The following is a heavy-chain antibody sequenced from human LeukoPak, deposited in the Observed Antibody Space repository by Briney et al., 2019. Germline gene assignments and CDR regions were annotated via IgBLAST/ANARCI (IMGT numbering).Heavy chain of an antibody. CDR1: GYTFTGHY. V-gene: IGHV1-2*02. Sequence: ASVKVSCKVSGYTFTGHYMHWVRQAPGQGLEWMGWINPNSGGTNYAQKFQGRVTMTRDTSISTAYMEVSRLRSDDTAVYYCHYYDSQGFGYWGQGSLVTVSS. J-gene: IGHJ4*02. CDR2: INPNSGGT. CDR3: HYYDSQGFGY. D-gene: IGHD3-22*01.